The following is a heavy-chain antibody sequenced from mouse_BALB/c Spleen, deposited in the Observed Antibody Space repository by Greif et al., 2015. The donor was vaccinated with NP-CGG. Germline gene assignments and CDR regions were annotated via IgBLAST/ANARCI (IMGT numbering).Heavy chain of an antibody. CDR2: IYPGNSDT. D-gene: IGHD3-2*01. J-gene: IGHJ3*01. Sequence: VHVKQSGTVLARPGASVKMSCKASGYSFTSYWMHWVKQRPGQGLEWIGVIYPGNSDTRYDQKFKGKAKLTAVTSASXAYMELSSLTNEDSAVYYCTRVRQLGSAWFAYWGQGTLVTVSA. CDR1: GYSFTSYW. CDR3: TRVRQLGSAWFAY. V-gene: IGHV1-5*01.